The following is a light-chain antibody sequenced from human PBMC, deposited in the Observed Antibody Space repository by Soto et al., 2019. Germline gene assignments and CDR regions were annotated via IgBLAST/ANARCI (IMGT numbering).Light chain of an antibody. CDR1: QIFNSN. CDR3: QQYSKWPIT. CDR2: GIS. Sequence: MGMTHSPAILSVSPGESSTLSCDAIQIFNSNYLAWYQQHPGQPPRLLIYGISTGATGIPARFSGSGSGTEFSLTISSLQSEDFAVYYCQQYSKWPITFGQGTRLEIK. J-gene: IGKJ5*01. V-gene: IGKV3-15*01.